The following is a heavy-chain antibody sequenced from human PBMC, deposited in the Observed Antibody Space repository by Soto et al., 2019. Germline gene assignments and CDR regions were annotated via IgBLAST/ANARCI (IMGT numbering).Heavy chain of an antibody. CDR2: ISGSGGST. J-gene: IGHJ5*02. CDR1: GFTFSSYA. Sequence: SLRLSCAASGFTFSSYAMSWVRQAPGKGLEWVSAISGSGGSTYYADSVKGRFTISRDNSKNTLYLQMNSLRAEDTAVYYCAKDRWCSGGSCLLISPKENWFDPWGQGTLVTVSS. V-gene: IGHV3-23*01. D-gene: IGHD2-15*01. CDR3: AKDRWCSGGSCLLISPKENWFDP.